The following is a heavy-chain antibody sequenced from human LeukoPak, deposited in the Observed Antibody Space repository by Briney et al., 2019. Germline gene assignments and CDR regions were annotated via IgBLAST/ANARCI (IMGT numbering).Heavy chain of an antibody. CDR2: IHYSGTT. CDR1: GGSISSGSYY. J-gene: IGHJ4*02. V-gene: IGHV4-39*01. Sequence: PSATLSLTCTVSGGSISSGSYYWGWIRQPPGKGLEWIASIHYSGTTYYNPSLDSRVTISVDTSKNQFSLKVSSVTAADTAVYYCSTNADRTRLSLDYWGQGTLVTVSS. CDR3: STNADRTRLSLDY. D-gene: IGHD1-14*01.